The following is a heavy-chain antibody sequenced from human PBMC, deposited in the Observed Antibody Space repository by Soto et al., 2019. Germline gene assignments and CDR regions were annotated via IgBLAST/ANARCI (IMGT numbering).Heavy chain of an antibody. Sequence: ASVKVSCKASGYTFTSYGISWVRQAPGQGLEWMGWISAYNGNTNYAQKLQGRVTMTTDTSTSTAYMELRSLRSDDTAVYYCASGVVIAILAGSTYFDYWGQGTLVTVSS. CDR1: GYTFTSYG. CDR2: ISAYNGNT. D-gene: IGHD2-21*01. V-gene: IGHV1-18*01. J-gene: IGHJ4*02. CDR3: ASGVVIAILAGSTYFDY.